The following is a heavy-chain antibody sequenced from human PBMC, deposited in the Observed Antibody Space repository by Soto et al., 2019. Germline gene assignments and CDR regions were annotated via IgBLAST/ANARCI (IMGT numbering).Heavy chain of an antibody. Sequence: SGPTLVNPTQTLTLTFTFSGVSLTTMVIRVSWIRHPPGKALEWLARIDWDDDKFYSTSLKTRLTISKDTSKNQVVLTMTNMDPVDTATYYCARTYVFSSSSGIYPYFDYWGQGALVTVS. J-gene: IGHJ4*02. CDR2: IDWDDDK. V-gene: IGHV2-70*04. D-gene: IGHD3-10*01. CDR3: ARTYVFSSSSGIYPYFDY. CDR1: GVSLTTMVIR.